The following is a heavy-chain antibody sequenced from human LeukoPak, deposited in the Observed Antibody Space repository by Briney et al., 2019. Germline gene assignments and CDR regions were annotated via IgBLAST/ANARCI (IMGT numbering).Heavy chain of an antibody. J-gene: IGHJ4*02. D-gene: IGHD1-26*01. Sequence: GASVKVSCKASGYTFTTYGFSWVRQAPGQGLEWMGIINPSGGSTSYAQKFQGRVTMTRDTSTSTVYMELSSLRSEDTAVYYCARVGRGYYFDYWGQGTLVTVSS. CDR3: ARVGRGYYFDY. CDR1: GYTFTTYG. CDR2: INPSGGST. V-gene: IGHV1-46*01.